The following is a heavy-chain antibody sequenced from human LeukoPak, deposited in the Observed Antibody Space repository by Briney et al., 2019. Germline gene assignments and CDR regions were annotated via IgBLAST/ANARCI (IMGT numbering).Heavy chain of an antibody. CDR1: GDSIIGYY. CDR2: IYNTLDT. D-gene: IGHD3-22*01. CDR3: ARRRYYDSTGYNPTYYFDY. V-gene: IGHV4-59*12. J-gene: IGHJ4*02. Sequence: SGTLSLTCTVSGDSIIGYYWSWIRQPPGKRLEWIGYIYNTLDTTYNPSLASRVTTSLDMSNKQFSLRLSSVTGADTAVYYCARRRYYDSTGYNPTYYFDYWGQGILVTVSS.